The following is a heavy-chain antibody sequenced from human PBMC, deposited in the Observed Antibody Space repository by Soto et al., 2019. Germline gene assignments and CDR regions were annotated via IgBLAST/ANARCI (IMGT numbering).Heavy chain of an antibody. D-gene: IGHD3-22*01. J-gene: IGHJ3*02. Sequence: GESLKISCKGSGYSFTNYWIGWVRQMPGEGLEWMGIIYPADSDTIYSPSFQGQVTISADKSISTAYLQWSSLKAPDTAMYYCARRDYYDTSGRNDLVIAIDIWGQGTTVTVSS. V-gene: IGHV5-51*01. CDR1: GYSFTNYW. CDR2: IYPADSDT. CDR3: ARRDYYDTSGRNDLVIAIDI.